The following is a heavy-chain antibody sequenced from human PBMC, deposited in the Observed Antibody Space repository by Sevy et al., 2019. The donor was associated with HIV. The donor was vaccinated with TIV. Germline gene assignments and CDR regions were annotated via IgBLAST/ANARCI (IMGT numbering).Heavy chain of an antibody. CDR3: AKVGVGWGAFFDH. V-gene: IGHV1-2*02. CDR1: GYIFSDYH. CDR2: INGKSGDT. D-gene: IGHD3-16*01. J-gene: IGHJ4*02. Sequence: ASVKVSCKASGYIFSDYHIHWARQAPGQRLEWMGWINGKSGDTEYAEKFQGRVTMGRDTSISTAYMGLTRLQSDDTAVYYCAKVGVGWGAFFDHSGQGTLVTVSS.